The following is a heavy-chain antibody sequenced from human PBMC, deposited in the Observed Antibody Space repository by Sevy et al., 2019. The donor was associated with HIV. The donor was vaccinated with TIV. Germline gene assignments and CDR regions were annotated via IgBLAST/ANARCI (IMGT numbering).Heavy chain of an antibody. CDR3: ARDNWNDY. D-gene: IGHD1-1*01. Sequence: GGSLRLSCAASGFTFSSYSMNWVRQAPGKGLEWISYISSSSNPIYYRDSVKGRFTISRDNAKNSLFLQMNNLRDEDTAVYYCARDNWNDYWGQGTLVTVSS. V-gene: IGHV3-48*02. CDR1: GFTFSSYS. J-gene: IGHJ4*02. CDR2: ISSSSNPI.